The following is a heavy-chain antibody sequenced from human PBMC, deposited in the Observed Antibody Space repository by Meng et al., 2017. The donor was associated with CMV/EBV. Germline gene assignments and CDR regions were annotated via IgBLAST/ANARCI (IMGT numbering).Heavy chain of an antibody. V-gene: IGHV3-48*03. J-gene: IGHJ1*01. D-gene: IGHD3-16*01. Sequence: GGSLRLSCAASGFTFSNFEMSWVRQCPGKGLEWVSYISTSGSTIYYADSLKGRLTISRDNAKNSMYLQMNSLRAEDTAVYYCSKNGGWLIEHWGQGTMVTVSS. CDR3: SKNGGWLIEH. CDR1: GFTFSNFE. CDR2: ISTSGSTI.